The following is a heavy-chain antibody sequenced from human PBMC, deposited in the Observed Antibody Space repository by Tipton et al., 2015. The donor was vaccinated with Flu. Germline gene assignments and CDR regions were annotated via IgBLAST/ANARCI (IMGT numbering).Heavy chain of an antibody. CDR1: GFSISDADY. D-gene: IGHD4-11*01. CDR3: ARYGNTVTTTHVHSFDI. CDR2: VFHIGFT. Sequence: TLSLTCAVSGFSISDADYWGWIRRPPGKGLEWIGRVFHIGFTDYNPSLKSRVTISVDKSKNQFSLKLDSVTAADTAIYYCARYGNTVTTTHVHSFDIWGQGTLVTVS. J-gene: IGHJ3*02. V-gene: IGHV4-38-2*01.